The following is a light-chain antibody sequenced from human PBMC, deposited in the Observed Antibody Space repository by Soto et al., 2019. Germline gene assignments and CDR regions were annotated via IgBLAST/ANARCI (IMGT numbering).Light chain of an antibody. CDR1: QSNNNY. CDR3: QQSYRTPYT. CDR2: AAS. V-gene: IGKV1-39*01. J-gene: IGKJ2*01. Sequence: DIQMTQSPSSLSASVGDRVTITCRASQSNNNYLNWYQQKAGKVPKLLIYAASSLQSGVPSRFSGSGSGTDFTLTISNLQPEDFATYYCQQSYRTPYTFGQGTKLEIK.